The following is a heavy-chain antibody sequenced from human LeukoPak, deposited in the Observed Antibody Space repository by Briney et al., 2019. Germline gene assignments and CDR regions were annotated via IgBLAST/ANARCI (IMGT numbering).Heavy chain of an antibody. CDR3: AKERAAAVEGYFDY. Sequence: GGSLRLSCAASGFRFSSYGMHWVRQAPGKGLEWVAVIWYDGSNKYYADSVKGRFTISRDNSKNTLYLQMNSLRAEDTAVYYCAKERAAAVEGYFDYWGRGTLVTVSS. V-gene: IGHV3-33*06. J-gene: IGHJ4*02. D-gene: IGHD6-13*01. CDR1: GFRFSSYG. CDR2: IWYDGSNK.